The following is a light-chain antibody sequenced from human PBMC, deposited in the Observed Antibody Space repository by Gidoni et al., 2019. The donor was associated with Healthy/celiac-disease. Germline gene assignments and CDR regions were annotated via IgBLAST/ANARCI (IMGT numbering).Light chain of an antibody. J-gene: IGLJ2*01. CDR3: NSRDSSGNHLV. V-gene: IGLV3-19*01. Sequence: SSELTQDPAVSGALGQTVRITCQGDSLRSYYASWYQQKPGQAPVLVIYGKNNRPSGIPDRFSGSSSGNTASLTITGAKAEDEADYYCNSRDSSGNHLVFGGGTKLTVL. CDR2: GKN. CDR1: SLRSYY.